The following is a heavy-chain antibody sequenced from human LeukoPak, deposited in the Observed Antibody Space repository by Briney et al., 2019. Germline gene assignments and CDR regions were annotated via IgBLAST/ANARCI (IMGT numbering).Heavy chain of an antibody. CDR3: AKARAGDITAAFNY. Sequence: GGSLRLSCAASGFTFNTYAMSWVRQAPGKGLEWVSGITSGANTYYADSVKGRFTISRDNSENTLNLQMNSLRAEDTAIYYCAKARAGDITAAFNYWGQGTLVTVSS. D-gene: IGHD6-13*01. CDR2: ITSGANT. CDR1: GFTFNTYA. J-gene: IGHJ4*02. V-gene: IGHV3-23*01.